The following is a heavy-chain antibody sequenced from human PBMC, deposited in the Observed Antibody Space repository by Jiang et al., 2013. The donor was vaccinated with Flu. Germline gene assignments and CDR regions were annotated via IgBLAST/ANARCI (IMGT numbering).Heavy chain of an antibody. J-gene: IGHJ5*02. CDR3: ARVDNAGSRRWFDP. CDR2: ISDYSGST. D-gene: IGHD3-10*01. CDR1: GGSISSYY. Sequence: GSGLVKPSETLSLTCSVSGGSISSYYWSWIRQPPGKGLEWDWDISDYSGSTNYNPSLNSRVTISLDTSKNQFSLNLIFVTAADTAVYYCARVDNAGSRRWFDPWGQGTLVTVSS. V-gene: IGHV4-59*01.